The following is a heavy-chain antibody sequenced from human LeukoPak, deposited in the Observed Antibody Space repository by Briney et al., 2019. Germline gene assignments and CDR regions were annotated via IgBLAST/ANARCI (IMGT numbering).Heavy chain of an antibody. CDR2: IDPSDSYT. CDR1: GYRLTSYW. J-gene: IGHJ4*02. CDR3: ATSYLGSGSPASFNY. Sequence: GEPLKISCKGSGYRLTSYWITWVRQMPGKGLEWMGRIDPSDSYTNYSPSFQGHVTISADKSITTAYLQWSSLKDSDTAMYYCATSYLGSGSPASFNYWGQGTLVTVSS. D-gene: IGHD3-10*01. V-gene: IGHV5-10-1*01.